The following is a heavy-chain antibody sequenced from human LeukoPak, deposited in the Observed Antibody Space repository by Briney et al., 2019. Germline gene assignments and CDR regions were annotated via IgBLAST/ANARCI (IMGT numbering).Heavy chain of an antibody. V-gene: IGHV3-30-3*01. CDR2: ISYDGSNK. CDR1: GFTFSSYA. D-gene: IGHD6-19*01. CDR3: ARETGMIAVAGLDY. J-gene: IGHJ4*02. Sequence: GRSLRLSCAASGFTFSSYAMHWVRQAPGKGLEWVAVISYDGSNKYYADSVKGRFTISRDNSKNTLYLQMNSLRAEDTAVYYCARETGMIAVAGLDYWGQGTLVTVSS.